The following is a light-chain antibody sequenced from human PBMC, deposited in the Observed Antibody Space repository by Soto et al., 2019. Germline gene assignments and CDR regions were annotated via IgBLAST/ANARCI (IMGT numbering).Light chain of an antibody. CDR3: QQYYNWYT. CDR2: GAS. Sequence: EIVMTQSPATLSVSPGERATLSCRASQSVSSNLAWYQQKPDQAPRLLNYGASTRATGIPGRFSGSGSGTEFTLTISSLQSEDFAVYYCQQYYNWYTFGQGTKLEIK. CDR1: QSVSSN. J-gene: IGKJ2*01. V-gene: IGKV3-15*01.